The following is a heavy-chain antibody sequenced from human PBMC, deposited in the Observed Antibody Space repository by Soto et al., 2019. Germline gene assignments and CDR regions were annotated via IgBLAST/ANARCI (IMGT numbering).Heavy chain of an antibody. CDR3: ARWSYLDY. CDR2: ISGSDGKT. D-gene: IGHD3-3*01. Sequence: GGSLRLSCAASGFSFGSYALSWVRQSPGKGLEWVSTISGSDGKTFYADSVKGRFSISRDTSQNTLYLQMNSLRADDTAIYYCARWSYLDYWGQGTRVTAPQ. V-gene: IGHV3-23*01. J-gene: IGHJ4*02. CDR1: GFSFGSYA.